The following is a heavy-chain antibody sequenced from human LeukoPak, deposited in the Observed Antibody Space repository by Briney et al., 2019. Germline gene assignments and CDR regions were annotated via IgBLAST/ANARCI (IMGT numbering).Heavy chain of an antibody. CDR2: IIPIFGTA. D-gene: IGHD4/OR15-4a*01. CDR3: ARDAHSSIHLVLYGMDV. V-gene: IGHV1-69*06. Sequence: PPVKVPGKLSGGTFSSYAISGVERAPEQGLDGMEGIIPIFGTANYPQKFQGRVTITADKSTSTAYMELSSLRSEDTAVYYCARDAHSSIHLVLYGMDVWGKGTTVTVSS. J-gene: IGHJ6*04. CDR1: GGTFSSYA.